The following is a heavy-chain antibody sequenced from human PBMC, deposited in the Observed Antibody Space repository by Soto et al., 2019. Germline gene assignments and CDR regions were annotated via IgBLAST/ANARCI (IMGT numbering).Heavy chain of an antibody. CDR3: ARAGVTPHFFDY. CDR1: GFSVRTNY. V-gene: IGHV3-53*01. D-gene: IGHD3-3*02. J-gene: IGHJ4*02. CDR2: FESGGSI. Sequence: GVLRLSCVASGFSVRTNYMSWVRQAPGKGLDWVSVFESGGSIYYADSVKGRFIISRDYAKNTVDLQMNSLRVEDTAVYYCARAGVTPHFFDYWGQGTLVTVSS.